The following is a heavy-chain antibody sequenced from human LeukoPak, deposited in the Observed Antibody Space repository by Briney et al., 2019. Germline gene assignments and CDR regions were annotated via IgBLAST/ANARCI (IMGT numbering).Heavy chain of an antibody. CDR2: ISAYNSNT. CDR3: ARGYSSSWYWVWDAFDI. J-gene: IGHJ3*02. D-gene: IGHD6-13*01. V-gene: IGHV1-18*01. Sequence: ASVKVSCKASGYTFTSYGISWVRQAPGQGLEWMGWISAYNSNTNYAQKLQGRVTMTTDTSTSTAYMELRSLRSDDTAVYYCARGYSSSWYWVWDAFDIWGQGTMVTVSS. CDR1: GYTFTSYG.